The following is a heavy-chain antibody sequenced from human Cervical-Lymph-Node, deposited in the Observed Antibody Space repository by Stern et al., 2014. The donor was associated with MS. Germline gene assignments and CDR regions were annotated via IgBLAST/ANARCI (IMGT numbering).Heavy chain of an antibody. CDR3: ARGHIPYAYNYLFDY. Sequence: VQLVESGGGVVQPGTSLRLSCAASGFTFRSYGMHWVRQAPGKGLEWVALVWYDGSTAYYRNSVKGRFTISRDNSNNTLFLQMNGLTAEDTAVYYCARGHIPYAYNYLFDYWGQGTLVTVSS. D-gene: IGHD5-24*01. CDR2: VWYDGSTA. J-gene: IGHJ4*02. V-gene: IGHV3-33*01. CDR1: GFTFRSYG.